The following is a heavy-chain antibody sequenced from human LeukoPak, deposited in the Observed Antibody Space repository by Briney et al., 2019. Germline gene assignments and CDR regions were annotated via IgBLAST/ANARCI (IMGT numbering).Heavy chain of an antibody. V-gene: IGHV3-23*01. CDR3: AKSDLHDYYGSGSYYSSSGYFDY. CDR1: GFTFSSYA. Sequence: GGSLRLSCAASGFTFSSYAMSWVRQAPGKGLEWVSAISGSGGSTYYADSVKGRFTISRDNSKNTLYLQMNSLRAEDTAVYYCAKSDLHDYYGSGSYYSSSGYFDYWGQGTLVTVSS. J-gene: IGHJ4*02. D-gene: IGHD3-10*01. CDR2: ISGSGGST.